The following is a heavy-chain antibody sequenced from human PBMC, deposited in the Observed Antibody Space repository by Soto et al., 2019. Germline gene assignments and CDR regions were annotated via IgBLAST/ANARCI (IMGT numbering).Heavy chain of an antibody. V-gene: IGHV4-30-4*01. D-gene: IGHD2-2*01. J-gene: IGHJ5*02. CDR2: MIYVGAT. CDR1: AGSISSGDYY. CDR3: PGVVRLLSSSSWRRINLIAP. Sequence: QVQLQESGPGLVEPSQTLSHTCSFSAGSISSGDYYLSWIREPPGKGLEWMGYMIYVGATYYNRSFKSRVTTSVDTSKSEFFVKLSSVTAADTAVHICPGVVRLLSSSSWRRINLIAPCGEGTLI.